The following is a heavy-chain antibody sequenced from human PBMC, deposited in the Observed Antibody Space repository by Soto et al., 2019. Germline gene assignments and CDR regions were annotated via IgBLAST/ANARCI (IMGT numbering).Heavy chain of an antibody. D-gene: IGHD6-19*01. CDR3: ARVYSSGWYASFDY. Sequence: GASVKVSCKASGYTFTGYYMHWVRQAPGQGLEWMGWINPNSGGTNYAQKFQGRVTMTRDTSISTAYMELSRLRSDDTAVYYCARVYSSGWYASFDYWGQGTLVTVSS. CDR1: GYTFTGYY. V-gene: IGHV1-2*02. CDR2: INPNSGGT. J-gene: IGHJ4*02.